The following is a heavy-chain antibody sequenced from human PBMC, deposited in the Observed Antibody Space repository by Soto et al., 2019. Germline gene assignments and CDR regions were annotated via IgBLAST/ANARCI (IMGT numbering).Heavy chain of an antibody. CDR3: ARHVRQAGFRVWAFDI. CDR1: GFTFSSYS. V-gene: IGHV3-21*04. Sequence: GGSLRLSCAASGFTFSSYSMNWVRQAPGKGLEWVSGISSSSDNTYYADSVQGRFNIARDSSKNTIYLQMNNLTAADTAVYYCARHVRQAGFRVWAFDIWGQGTMVTVSS. CDR2: ISSSSDNT. D-gene: IGHD6-19*01. J-gene: IGHJ3*02.